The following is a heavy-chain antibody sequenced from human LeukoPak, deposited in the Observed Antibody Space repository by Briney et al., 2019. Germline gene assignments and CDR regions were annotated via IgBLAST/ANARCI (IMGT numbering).Heavy chain of an antibody. V-gene: IGHV3-74*01. CDR1: GLIFNNYW. Sequence: GGSLRFSCAASGLIFNNYWMHWVRHAPGKGLVWVSRVNSDGSSTVYADSVKGRFTISRDNARTTVYLQMSSLRLDDTATYYCATGLGHYYDYWGQGSLVTVSS. CDR2: VNSDGSST. CDR3: ATGLGHYYDY. D-gene: IGHD3-22*01. J-gene: IGHJ4*02.